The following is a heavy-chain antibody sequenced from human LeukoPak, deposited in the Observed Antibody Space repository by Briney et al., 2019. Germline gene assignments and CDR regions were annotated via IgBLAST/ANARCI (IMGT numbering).Heavy chain of an antibody. CDR3: ARGVAVAGNDY. D-gene: IGHD6-19*01. CDR2: ISSSSSYI. J-gene: IGHJ4*02. Sequence: PGGSLRLSCAASGFTLSVYSMNWVRQAPGKGLEWVSSISSSSSYIYYADSVKGRFTISRDNAKNSLYLQMNSLRAEDTAVYYCARGVAVAGNDYWGQGTLVTVSS. CDR1: GFTLSVYS. V-gene: IGHV3-21*01.